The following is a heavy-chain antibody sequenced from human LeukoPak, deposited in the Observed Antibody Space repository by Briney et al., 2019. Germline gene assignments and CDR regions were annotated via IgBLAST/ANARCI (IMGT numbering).Heavy chain of an antibody. D-gene: IGHD3-22*01. Sequence: GGSLRLSCAASGFTFSSYSMNWVRQAPGKGLEWVSSISSSSSYIYYADSVKGRFTISRDNAKNSLYLQMNSLRAEDTAVYYCARDLDVWYYYDSSGIFDYWGQGTLVTVSS. V-gene: IGHV3-21*01. CDR1: GFTFSSYS. CDR3: ARDLDVWYYYDSSGIFDY. CDR2: ISSSSSYI. J-gene: IGHJ4*02.